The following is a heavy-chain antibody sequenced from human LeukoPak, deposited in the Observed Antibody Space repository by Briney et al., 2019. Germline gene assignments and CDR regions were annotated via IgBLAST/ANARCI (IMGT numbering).Heavy chain of an antibody. CDR2: ISYDGSNK. V-gene: IGHV3-30-3*01. D-gene: IGHD5-12*01. J-gene: IGHJ4*02. CDR1: GFTFSSYA. CDR3: ARGQVATAYFDY. Sequence: GGSLRLSCAASGFTFSSYAMSWVRQAPGKGLEWVAVISYDGSNKYYADSVKGRFTISRDNSKNTLYLQMNSLRAEDTAVYYCARGQVATAYFDYWGQGTRVTVSS.